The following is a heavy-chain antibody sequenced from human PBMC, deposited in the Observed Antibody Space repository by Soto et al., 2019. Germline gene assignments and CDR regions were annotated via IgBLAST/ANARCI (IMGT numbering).Heavy chain of an antibody. CDR3: YIRGS. D-gene: IGHD3-10*02. CDR2: FYYGGSP. CDR1: GDSIRSSSHY. J-gene: IGHJ5*02. Sequence: QVQLQESGPGLVKPSETLSLTCTVSGDSIRSSSHYWAWNRQPPGKGLEWIGGFYYGGSPYYNSSLNLRVHLSEDTAQNQFSLNRNSVTAANTALYYCYIRGSWVQGTLVTVSS. V-gene: IGHV4-39*01.